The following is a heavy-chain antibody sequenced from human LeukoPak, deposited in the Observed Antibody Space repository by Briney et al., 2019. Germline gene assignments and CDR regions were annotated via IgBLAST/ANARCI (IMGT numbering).Heavy chain of an antibody. CDR2: IYHDGST. CDR1: GGSLSSSRYY. J-gene: IGHJ5*02. Sequence: ETVSLICAVSGGSLSSSRYYWLWIRQPPGKALVWIGSIYHDGSTYSNPSLEGRVTISVDTSKNQFSLKLTSVTAADTAMYHCARRAHVGEPAAWGQGTLVTVSS. V-gene: IGHV4-39*01. CDR3: ARRAHVGEPAA. D-gene: IGHD2-15*01.